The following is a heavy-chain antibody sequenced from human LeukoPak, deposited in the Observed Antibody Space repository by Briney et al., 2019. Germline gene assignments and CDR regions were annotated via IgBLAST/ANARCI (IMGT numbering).Heavy chain of an antibody. CDR1: GGSISSSSYY. D-gene: IGHD3-10*01. Sequence: SETLSLTCTVSGGSISSSSYYWGWIRQPPGKGLEWIGSIYYSGSTYYNPSLKSRVTIFVDTSKNQFSLKLSSVTAADTAVYYCARHRAIITSQNIGWFDPWGQGTLVTVSS. V-gene: IGHV4-39*01. CDR2: IYYSGST. J-gene: IGHJ5*02. CDR3: ARHRAIITSQNIGWFDP.